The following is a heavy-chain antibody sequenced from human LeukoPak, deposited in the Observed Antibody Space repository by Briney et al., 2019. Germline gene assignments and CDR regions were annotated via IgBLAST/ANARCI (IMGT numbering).Heavy chain of an antibody. V-gene: IGHV1-18*01. CDR1: GYTFTSYG. Sequence: ASVKVSCKASGYTFTSYGIRWVRQAPGQGLEWMGWISAYNGNTNYAQKLQGRVTMTTDTSTSTAYMELRSLRSDDTAVYYCARGDYDFWSGYYTGDYWGQGTLVTVSS. CDR3: ARGDYDFWSGYYTGDY. CDR2: ISAYNGNT. J-gene: IGHJ4*02. D-gene: IGHD3-3*01.